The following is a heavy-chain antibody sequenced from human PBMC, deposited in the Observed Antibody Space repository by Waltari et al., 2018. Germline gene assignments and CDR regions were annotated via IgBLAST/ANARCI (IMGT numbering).Heavy chain of an antibody. J-gene: IGHJ3*01. CDR1: GFPFDAYA. CDR3: VKDMGTSGYDAFDV. D-gene: IGHD1-1*01. CDR2: LSWNGGNV. V-gene: IGHV3-9*01. Sequence: EVQLVEIGAGLVQPGRSLRLSCAASGFPFDAYALHWVRQVPGKGLEWVSGLSWNGGNVLYADSVRGRFTISRDNAKKSLFLQMTNLRPEDTAFYFCVKDMGTSGYDAFDVWGQGTKVTVSS.